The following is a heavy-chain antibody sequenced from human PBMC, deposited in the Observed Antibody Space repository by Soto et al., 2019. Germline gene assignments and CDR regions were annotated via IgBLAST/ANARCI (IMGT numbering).Heavy chain of an antibody. CDR3: ARDPVTMIVVWAFDL. Sequence: QVQLVESGGGVVQPGRSLRLSCAASGFTFSSYGMHWVRQAPGKGLEWVAVIWYDGSNKYYADSVKGRFTISRDNSKNTLYLQMNSLRAEDSAVYYCARDPVTMIVVWAFDLWGQGTMVTVS. V-gene: IGHV3-33*01. J-gene: IGHJ3*01. CDR2: IWYDGSNK. CDR1: GFTFSSYG. D-gene: IGHD3-22*01.